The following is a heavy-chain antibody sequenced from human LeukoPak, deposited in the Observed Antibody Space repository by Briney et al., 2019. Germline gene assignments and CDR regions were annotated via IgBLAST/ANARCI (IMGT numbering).Heavy chain of an antibody. V-gene: IGHV3-23*01. CDR2: ISGSGGST. CDR3: AKAGSGFGELESDAFDI. Sequence: GGSLRLSCATSGFTFRNYAMSWVRQAPGKGLEWVSAISGSGGSTYYADSVKGRFTISRDNSKNTLYLQMNSLRAEDTAVYYCAKAGSGFGELESDAFDIWGQGTMVTVSS. CDR1: GFTFRNYA. J-gene: IGHJ3*02. D-gene: IGHD3-10*01.